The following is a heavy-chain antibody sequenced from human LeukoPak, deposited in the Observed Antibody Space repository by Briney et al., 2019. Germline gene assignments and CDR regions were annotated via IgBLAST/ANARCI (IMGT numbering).Heavy chain of an antibody. D-gene: IGHD6-13*01. Sequence: SETLSLTCTVSGGSISSYYWSWIRQPARKGLEWIGRIYTSGSTNYNPSLKSRVTMSVDTSKNQFSLKLSSVTAADTAVYYCARVRSAAAAPGIYYYYYYMDVWGKGTTVTVSS. J-gene: IGHJ6*03. CDR2: IYTSGST. V-gene: IGHV4-4*07. CDR1: GGSISSYY. CDR3: ARVRSAAAAPGIYYYYYYMDV.